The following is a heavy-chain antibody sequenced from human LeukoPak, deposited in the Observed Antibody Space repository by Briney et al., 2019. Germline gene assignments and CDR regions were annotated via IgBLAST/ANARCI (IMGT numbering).Heavy chain of an antibody. CDR2: INPNSGGT. D-gene: IGHD6-6*01. J-gene: IGHJ6*04. Sequence: ASVKVSCKASGYTFTSYGISWVRQAPGQGLEWMGWINPNSGGTNYAQKFQGRVTMTRDTSISTAYMELSRLRSDDTAVYYCARVQQLGFWMDVWGKGTTVTVSS. CDR1: GYTFTSYG. V-gene: IGHV1-2*02. CDR3: ARVQQLGFWMDV.